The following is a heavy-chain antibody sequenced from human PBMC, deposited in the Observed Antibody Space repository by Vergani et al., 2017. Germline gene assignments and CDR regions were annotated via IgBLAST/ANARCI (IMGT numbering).Heavy chain of an antibody. D-gene: IGHD3-10*01. V-gene: IGHV1-18*04. CDR2: ISAYNGNT. Sequence: QVQLVQSGAEVKKPGASVKVSCKASGYTFTSYGISWVRQAPGQGLEWMGWISAYNGNTNYAQKLQGRVTMTTDTSTSTAYMELRSLRSDDTAVYYCARVRLVRGVMTYYYYGMDVWGQGTTVTVSS. CDR1: GYTFTSYG. CDR3: ARVRLVRGVMTYYYYGMDV. J-gene: IGHJ6*02.